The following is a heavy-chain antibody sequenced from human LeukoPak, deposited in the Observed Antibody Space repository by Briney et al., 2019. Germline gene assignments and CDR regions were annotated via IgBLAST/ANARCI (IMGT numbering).Heavy chain of an antibody. CDR2: INPNSGGT. Sequence: GASVKVSCKASGYTFTGYYMHWVRQAPGQGLEWMGWINPNSGGTNYAQKFQGRVTMTRDTSIGTAYMELSRLRSDDTAVYYCARGSSKYYYDSSGYPFDYWGQGTLVTVSS. J-gene: IGHJ4*02. CDR1: GYTFTGYY. V-gene: IGHV1-2*02. CDR3: ARGSSKYYYDSSGYPFDY. D-gene: IGHD3-22*01.